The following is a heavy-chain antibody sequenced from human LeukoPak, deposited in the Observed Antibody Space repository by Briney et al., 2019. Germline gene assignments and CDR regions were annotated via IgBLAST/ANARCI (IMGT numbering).Heavy chain of an antibody. CDR2: ISGSGGST. Sequence: PGGSLRLSCAASGFTFSTYAMSWVRQAPGKGLERVSAISGSGGSTYYADSVKGRFTISRDNSKNTLYLQMNSLRAEDTAVYYCSKGYCSTTSCYRFDCWGQGTLVTVSS. J-gene: IGHJ4*02. D-gene: IGHD2-2*01. CDR3: SKGYCSTTSCYRFDC. CDR1: GFTFSTYA. V-gene: IGHV3-23*01.